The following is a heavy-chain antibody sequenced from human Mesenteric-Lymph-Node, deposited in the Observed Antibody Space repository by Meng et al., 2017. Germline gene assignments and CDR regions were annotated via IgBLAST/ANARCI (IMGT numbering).Heavy chain of an antibody. J-gene: IGHJ4*02. V-gene: IGHV4-30-4*01. Sequence: PGVVKRAQTRSVTGTGAGGYSSSVDYYWSWIRHPPGKGLEWIGNVYNTGSTYYHPPLKSRVTISVDTSKNQFSLKLRFVTAADTAVYYCAREGRSHQVGVSVYWGQGNLVTVSS. CDR1: GGYSSSVDYY. CDR2: VYNTGST. CDR3: AREGRSHQVGVSVY. D-gene: IGHD2-21*01.